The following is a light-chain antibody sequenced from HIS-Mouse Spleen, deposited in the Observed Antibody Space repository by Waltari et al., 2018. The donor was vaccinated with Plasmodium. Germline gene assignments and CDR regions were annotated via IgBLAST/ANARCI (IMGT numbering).Light chain of an antibody. CDR1: QSVSSSY. V-gene: IGKV3-20*01. J-gene: IGKJ2*01. CDR2: GAS. CDR3: QQYGSSPYT. Sequence: EIVWTQTPGTLSLSPGGRATLSCRASQSVSSSYLAWYQQKPGQAPRLLIYGASSRATGIPDRFSGSGSGTDFTLTISRLESEDFAVYYCQQYGSSPYTFGQGTKLEIK.